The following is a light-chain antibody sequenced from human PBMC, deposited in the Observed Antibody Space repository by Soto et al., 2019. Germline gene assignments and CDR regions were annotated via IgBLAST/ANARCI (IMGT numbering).Light chain of an antibody. V-gene: IGLV2-14*01. CDR2: EVS. CDR1: SGAVGGYNY. J-gene: IGLJ3*02. Sequence: QSALTQPASVSGFPGQRITIPCPGTSGAVGGYNYVSWYQQHPGKAPKLMIYEVSNRPSGVSNRFSGSKSGNTASLTISGLQAEDEADYYCSSYTSSSTRVFGGGTKLTVL. CDR3: SSYTSSSTRV.